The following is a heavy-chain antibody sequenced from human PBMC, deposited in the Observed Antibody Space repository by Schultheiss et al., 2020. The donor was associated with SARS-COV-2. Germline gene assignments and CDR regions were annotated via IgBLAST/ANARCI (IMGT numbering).Heavy chain of an antibody. Sequence: SQTLSLTCAVYGGSFSGYYWRWIRQPPGKGLEWIGEINHSGGTNYNPSLKSRVTISVDTSKNQFSLKLSSVTAADTAVYYCARWALGYCSSTSCWRRVFSSGGFDPWGQGTLVTVSS. J-gene: IGHJ5*02. CDR2: INHSGGT. V-gene: IGHV4-34*01. D-gene: IGHD2-2*01. CDR1: GGSFSGYY. CDR3: ARWALGYCSSTSCWRRVFSSGGFDP.